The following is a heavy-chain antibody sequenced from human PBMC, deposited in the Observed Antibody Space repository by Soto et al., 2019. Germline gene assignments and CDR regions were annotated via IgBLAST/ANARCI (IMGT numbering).Heavy chain of an antibody. CDR1: VVSFGSSAYY. J-gene: IGHJ5*02. V-gene: IGHV4-39*01. Sequence: SETLSLTCTFSVVSFGSSAYYCGWIRRAPGKGLEWIGSINSSGSTFSNPSLKSRVTLSVDTSKNQFSLKLTSVTAADTALYSCSRRAQEGFDPWGQGTLVTVSS. CDR3: SRRAQEGFDP. CDR2: INSSGST.